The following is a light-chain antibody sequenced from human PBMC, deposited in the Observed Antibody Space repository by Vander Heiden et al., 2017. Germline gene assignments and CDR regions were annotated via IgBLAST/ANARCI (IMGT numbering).Light chain of an antibody. CDR2: LDH. CDR1: SSNIGSHT. Sequence: QSVLTQPPSASGTPGQRVSISCYGRSSNIGSHTVNWYQQYPGAAPKLLIYLDHQRPSGVADRFSGSKSGTSASLAISGLQYEDEADYYCAVRDDNLRAVVFGGGTKLTVL. J-gene: IGLJ3*02. CDR3: AVRDDNLRAVV. V-gene: IGLV1-44*01.